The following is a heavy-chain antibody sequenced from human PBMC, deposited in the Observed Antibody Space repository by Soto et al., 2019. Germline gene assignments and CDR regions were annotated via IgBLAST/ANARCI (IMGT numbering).Heavy chain of an antibody. CDR3: ARLPIAAAGTKYYYGMDV. CDR2: IYYSGST. V-gene: IGHV4-59*08. D-gene: IGHD6-13*01. CDR1: GGSISSYY. J-gene: IGHJ6*02. Sequence: SETLSLTCTVSGGSISSYYWSWIRQPPGKGLEWIGYIYYSGSTNYNPSLKSRVTISVDTSKNLFSLKLSSVTAADTAVYYCARLPIAAAGTKYYYGMDVWGQGTTVTVSS.